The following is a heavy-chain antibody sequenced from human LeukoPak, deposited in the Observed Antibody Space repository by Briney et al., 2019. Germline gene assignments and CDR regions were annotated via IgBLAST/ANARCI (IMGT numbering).Heavy chain of an antibody. CDR1: GGSISSYY. CDR2: IYTSGST. V-gene: IGHV4-4*07. Sequence: PSETLSLTCTVSGGSISSYYWSGIRQPAGKGLEWIGRIYTSGSTNYNPSLKSRVTMSVDTSKNQFSLKLSSVTAADTAVYYRARDLNWYSGYLFDYWGQGTLVTVSS. CDR3: ARDLNWYSGYLFDY. D-gene: IGHD5-12*01. J-gene: IGHJ4*02.